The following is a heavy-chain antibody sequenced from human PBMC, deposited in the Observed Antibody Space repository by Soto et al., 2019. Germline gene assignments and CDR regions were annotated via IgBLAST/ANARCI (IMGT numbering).Heavy chain of an antibody. CDR2: IYYSGST. Sequence: SETLSLTCTVSGGSINSRSYYWGWIRQSPGKGLEWIGSIYYSGSTYYNPSLKSRVAMSVDTSKNQFSLKLRSVSAADTAVYYCARQRTSVVTQAYFDDWGQGSLVTVSS. V-gene: IGHV4-39*01. D-gene: IGHD2-21*02. CDR3: ARQRTSVVTQAYFDD. J-gene: IGHJ4*02. CDR1: GGSINSRSYY.